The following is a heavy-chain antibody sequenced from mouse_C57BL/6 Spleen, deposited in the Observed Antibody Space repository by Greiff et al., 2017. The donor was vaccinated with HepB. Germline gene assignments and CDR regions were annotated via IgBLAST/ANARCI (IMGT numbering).Heavy chain of an antibody. J-gene: IGHJ3*01. CDR2: IHPNSGST. CDR1: GYTFTSYW. Sequence: VQLQQSGAELVKPGASVKLSCKASGYTFTSYWMHWVKQRPGQGLEWIGMIHPNSGSTNYNEKFKSKATLTVDKSSSTAYMQLSSLTSEDSAVYYCARARITTVVEGFAYWGQGTLVTVSA. V-gene: IGHV1-64*01. D-gene: IGHD1-1*01. CDR3: ARARITTVVEGFAY.